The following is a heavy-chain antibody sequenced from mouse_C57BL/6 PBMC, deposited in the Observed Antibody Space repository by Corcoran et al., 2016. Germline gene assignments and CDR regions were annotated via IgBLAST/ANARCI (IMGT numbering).Heavy chain of an antibody. Sequence: QIQLVQSGPELKKPGETVKISCKASGYTFTTYGMSWVKQAPGKGLKWMGWINTYSGVPTYADDFKGRFAFSLETSASTAYLQINNLKNEDMATYFCARVDTTAPFDYWGQGTTLTVSS. CDR2: INTYSGVP. J-gene: IGHJ2*01. V-gene: IGHV9-3*01. CDR3: ARVDTTAPFDY. D-gene: IGHD1-2*01. CDR1: GYTFTTYG.